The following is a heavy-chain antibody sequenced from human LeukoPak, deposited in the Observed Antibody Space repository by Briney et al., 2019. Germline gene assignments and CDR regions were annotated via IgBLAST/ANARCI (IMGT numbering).Heavy chain of an antibody. V-gene: IGHV3-23*01. CDR2: ISGSGGST. J-gene: IGHJ4*02. CDR1: GFTFSSYA. Sequence: PGGSLRLSCAASGFTFSSYAMNWVRQAPGKGLEWVSAISGSGGSTYYADSVKGRFTISRDNSKNTLYLQMNSLRAEDTAVYYCAKDPMSLDYGPEGSVYWGQGTLVTVSS. D-gene: IGHD4/OR15-4a*01. CDR3: AKDPMSLDYGPEGSVY.